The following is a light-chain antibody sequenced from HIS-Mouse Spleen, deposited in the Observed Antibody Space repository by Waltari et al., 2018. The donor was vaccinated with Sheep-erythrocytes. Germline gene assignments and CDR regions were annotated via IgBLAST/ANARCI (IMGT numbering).Light chain of an antibody. CDR2: QDS. J-gene: IGLJ2*01. CDR1: KLGDKY. CDR3: QAWDSSTVV. Sequence: SYELTQPPSVSVSPGRTASIPCSGAKLGDKYACWYQQKPGHSPVLVIYQDSKRPSGIPERFSGSNSGNTATLTISGTQAMDEADYYCQAWDSSTVVFGGGTKLTVL. V-gene: IGLV3-1*01.